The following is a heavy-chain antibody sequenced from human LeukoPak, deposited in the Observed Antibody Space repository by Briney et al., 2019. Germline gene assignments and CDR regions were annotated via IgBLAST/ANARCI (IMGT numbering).Heavy chain of an antibody. CDR3: AKYVEQPHYFDY. J-gene: IGHJ4*02. V-gene: IGHV3-23*01. Sequence: GGSLRLSCAASGFTFSSSGMSWVRQAPGKGLEWVSGISGSGVSTYYADSVKGRFTISRDNSKNTLYLQMNSLRAEDTAVYYCAKYVEQPHYFDYWGQGTLVTVSS. D-gene: IGHD6-13*01. CDR2: ISGSGVST. CDR1: GFTFSSSG.